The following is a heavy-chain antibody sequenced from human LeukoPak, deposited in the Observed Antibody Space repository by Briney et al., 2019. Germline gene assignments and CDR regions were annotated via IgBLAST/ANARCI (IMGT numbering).Heavy chain of an antibody. D-gene: IGHD3-3*01. CDR1: GFTFSSYA. CDR2: ISGSGGST. Sequence: PGGSLRLSCAASGFTFSSYAMSWVRQAPGKGLEWVSAISGSGGSTYYADSVKGRFTISRDNSKNTLYLQMNSLRAEDTAVYYCAKGTGAFWSGYAAARYYYYYMDVWGKGTTVTVSS. CDR3: AKGTGAFWSGYAAARYYYYYMDV. J-gene: IGHJ6*03. V-gene: IGHV3-23*01.